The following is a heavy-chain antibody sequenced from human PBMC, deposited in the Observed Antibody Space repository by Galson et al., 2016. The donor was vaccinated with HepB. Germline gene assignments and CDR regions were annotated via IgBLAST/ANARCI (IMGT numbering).Heavy chain of an antibody. D-gene: IGHD2-2*01. CDR1: GFTVSNNF. J-gene: IGHJ2*01. CDR3: ARDNSHCGRTSCIPTYRYFDL. Sequence: SLRLSCAASGFTVSNNFMRWVRQAPGKGLEWLSSISSNGDFINYADSVKGRFTISRDNADNSLFLHMSSLRAEDTAIYYCARDNSHCGRTSCIPTYRYFDLWGRGTLVTVSS. CDR2: ISSNGDFI. V-gene: IGHV3-21*01.